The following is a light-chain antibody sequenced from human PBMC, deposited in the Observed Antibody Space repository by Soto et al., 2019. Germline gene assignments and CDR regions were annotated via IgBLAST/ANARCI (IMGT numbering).Light chain of an antibody. CDR2: AAS. Sequence: DIQMTQSPSSLSASVGDRVTITCQASQGISNYLAWYQQKPGKVPKLLIYAASTLQSGVPSRFSGSGSGTDFTLTISILQPEDVSTYYCQKYNSAPQITFGQGTRLEIK. V-gene: IGKV1-27*01. J-gene: IGKJ5*01. CDR3: QKYNSAPQIT. CDR1: QGISNY.